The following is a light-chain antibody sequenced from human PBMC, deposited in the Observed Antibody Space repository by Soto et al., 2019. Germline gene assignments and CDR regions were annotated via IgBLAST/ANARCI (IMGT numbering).Light chain of an antibody. J-gene: IGKJ1*01. V-gene: IGKV3-15*01. CDR2: GAS. CDR3: QQSHYWWA. Sequence: EIVMTQSPATLSVSPGERATLSCRASQSISSHLAWYQQKPGQAPRLLIHGASTRATGIPARFSGSGSGTEFTLVISSLQSEDFASDSCQQSHYWWAFGQGTKV. CDR1: QSISSH.